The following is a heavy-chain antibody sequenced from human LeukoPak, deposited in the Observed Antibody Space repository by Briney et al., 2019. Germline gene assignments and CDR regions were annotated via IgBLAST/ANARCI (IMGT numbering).Heavy chain of an antibody. D-gene: IGHD3-3*01. V-gene: IGHV4-4*02. J-gene: IGHJ5*02. CDR2: IYHSGST. CDR1: GGSISSSNW. Sequence: SGTLSLTCAVSGGSISSSNWWSWVRQPPGRGLEWIGEIYHSGSTNYNPSLKSRVTISVDTSKNQFSLKLSSVTAADTAVYYCARALSFVLNWFDPWGQGTLVTVSS. CDR3: ARALSFVLNWFDP.